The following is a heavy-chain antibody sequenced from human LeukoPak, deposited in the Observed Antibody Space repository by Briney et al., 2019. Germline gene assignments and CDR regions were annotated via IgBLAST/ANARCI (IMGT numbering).Heavy chain of an antibody. D-gene: IGHD6-19*01. J-gene: IGHJ4*02. Sequence: ASVKVSCKASGYTFTSYGISWVRQAPGQGLEWMGWISAYNGNTNYAQKLQGRVTMTTDTSTSTAYMELRSLRSDDTAVYYCARVSSSGWRTYREFDYWGQGTLVTVSS. CDR2: ISAYNGNT. V-gene: IGHV1-18*01. CDR3: ARVSSSGWRTYREFDY. CDR1: GYTFTSYG.